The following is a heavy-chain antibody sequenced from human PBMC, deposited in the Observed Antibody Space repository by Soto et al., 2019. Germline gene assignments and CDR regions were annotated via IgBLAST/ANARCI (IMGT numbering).Heavy chain of an antibody. Sequence: XGSLRLSCTAAGFTLRTYWMHWVRQAPGKGLVWVSRINPESTTITYADSVKGRFTISRDNAENTLFLHMNSLSAEDAGIYYCTKDTVGAWDYWGQGTLVTVSS. CDR1: GFTLRTYW. V-gene: IGHV3-74*01. CDR2: INPESTTI. CDR3: TKDTVGAWDY. D-gene: IGHD2-8*02. J-gene: IGHJ4*02.